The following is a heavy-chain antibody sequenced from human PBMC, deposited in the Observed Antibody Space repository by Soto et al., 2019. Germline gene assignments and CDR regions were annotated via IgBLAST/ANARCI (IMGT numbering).Heavy chain of an antibody. CDR3: ARSIAVPSGHIDH. CDR1: GGSMSGYY. CDR2: VYYTGST. D-gene: IGHD6-6*01. Sequence: QVQLQESCPGLVTPSETLYLTCRVSGGSMSGYYWSWVRLAPGKGLEWIGYVYYTGSTNYNPSLQSRVSISVDTSNKHFSLSLSLVTAADTDVYFCARSIAVPSGHIDHWGQGIRVTISS. V-gene: IGHV4-59*01. J-gene: IGHJ4*02.